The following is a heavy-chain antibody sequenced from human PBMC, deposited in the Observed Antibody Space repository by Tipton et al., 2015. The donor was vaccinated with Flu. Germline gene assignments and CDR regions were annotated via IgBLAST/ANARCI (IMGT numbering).Heavy chain of an antibody. CDR2: ISSSGNAI. J-gene: IGHJ4*02. V-gene: IGHV3-48*03. CDR3: ASLTGDDY. CDR1: GFTFSSYE. Sequence: SLRLSCAASGFTFSSYEMNWVRQAPGKGLEWVSYISSSGNAISYADSVRGRFTISRDNAKNSLYLQLNSLRADDTAVYYCASLTGDDYWGQGNLVTVSS. D-gene: IGHD7-27*01.